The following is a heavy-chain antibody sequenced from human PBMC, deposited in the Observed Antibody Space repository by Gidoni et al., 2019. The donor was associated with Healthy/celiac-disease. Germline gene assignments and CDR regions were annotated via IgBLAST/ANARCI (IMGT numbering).Heavy chain of an antibody. CDR1: GYSISSGYY. J-gene: IGHJ4*02. V-gene: IGHV4-38-2*01. CDR3: ARLLVGATLDY. Sequence: QVQLQESGPGLVKPSETLSLTCAVSGYSISSGYYWGWIRQPPGTWLEWIGSIYHSGSTYYNPSLKSRVTISVDTSKNQFSLKLSSVTAADTAVYYCARLLVGATLDYWGQGTLVTVSS. D-gene: IGHD1-26*01. CDR2: IYHSGST.